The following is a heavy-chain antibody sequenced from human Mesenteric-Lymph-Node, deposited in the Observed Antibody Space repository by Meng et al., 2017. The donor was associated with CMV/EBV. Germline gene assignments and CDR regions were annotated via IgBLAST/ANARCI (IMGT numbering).Heavy chain of an antibody. V-gene: IGHV3-74*01. J-gene: IGHJ3*01. CDR1: GFTFSGYW. Sequence: GESLKISCAASGFTFSGYWMHWVRQAPGKGLVWVSRINSDGSSTSYADSVKGRFTIFRDNAKNTLYLQMDSLRAEDTAVYYCARDGYSYGLGAFDVWGQGTMVTVSS. CDR3: ARDGYSYGLGAFDV. D-gene: IGHD5-18*01. CDR2: INSDGSST.